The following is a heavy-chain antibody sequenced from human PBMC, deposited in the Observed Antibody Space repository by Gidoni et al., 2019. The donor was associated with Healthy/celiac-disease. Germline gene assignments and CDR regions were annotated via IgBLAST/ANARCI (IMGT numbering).Heavy chain of an antibody. CDR3: ARQGEIAVAVNWFDP. CDR1: GGSISSRSYY. CDR2: IYYSGST. V-gene: IGHV4-39*01. D-gene: IGHD6-19*01. J-gene: IGHJ5*02. Sequence: QLQLQESGPGLVKPSETLSLTCTVSGGSISSRSYYWGWIRQPPGKGLEWIGSIYYSGSTYYNPALKSRVTISVDTSKNQFSLKLSSVTAADTAVYYCARQGEIAVAVNWFDPWGQGTLVTVSS.